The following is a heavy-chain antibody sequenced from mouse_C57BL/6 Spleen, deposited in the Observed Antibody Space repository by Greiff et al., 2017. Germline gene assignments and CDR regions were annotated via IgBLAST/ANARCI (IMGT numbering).Heavy chain of an antibody. D-gene: IGHD1-1*01. CDR1: GYAFTNYL. CDR2: INPGSGGT. Sequence: QVQLQQSGAELVRPGTSVKVSCKASGYAFTNYLIEWVKQRPGQGLEWIGVINPGSGGTNYNEKFKGKATLTADKSSSTAYMQLSSLTSEDSAVYFCARGEGSSYWYFDVWGTGTTVTVSS. J-gene: IGHJ1*03. V-gene: IGHV1-54*01. CDR3: ARGEGSSYWYFDV.